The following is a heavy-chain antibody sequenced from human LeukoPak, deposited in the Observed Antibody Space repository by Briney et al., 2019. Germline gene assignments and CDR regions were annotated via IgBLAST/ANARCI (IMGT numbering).Heavy chain of an antibody. CDR3: ARDAATVTTPQYFDY. J-gene: IGHJ4*02. CDR2: IRYDGSNK. V-gene: IGHV3-30*02. D-gene: IGHD4-17*01. CDR1: GFTFSSYG. Sequence: GGSLRLSCAASGFTFSSYGMHWVRQAPGKELERVAFIRYDGSNKYYADSVKGRFTISRENSKNTLHLQMNSLRAEDTAVYYCARDAATVTTPQYFDYWGQGTLVTVSS.